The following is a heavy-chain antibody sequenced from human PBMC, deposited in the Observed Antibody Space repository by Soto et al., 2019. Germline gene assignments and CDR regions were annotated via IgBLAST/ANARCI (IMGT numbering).Heavy chain of an antibody. J-gene: IGHJ4*02. Sequence: GGSLRLSCAASGFTFSSYAMSWVRQAPGKGLEWVSAISGSGGSTYYADSVKGRFTISRDNSKNTLYLQMNSLRAEDTAVYYCAKAASSSPVRAYYFDYWGQGTLVTVSS. CDR3: AKAASSSPVRAYYFDY. V-gene: IGHV3-23*01. CDR1: GFTFSSYA. D-gene: IGHD6-13*01. CDR2: ISGSGGST.